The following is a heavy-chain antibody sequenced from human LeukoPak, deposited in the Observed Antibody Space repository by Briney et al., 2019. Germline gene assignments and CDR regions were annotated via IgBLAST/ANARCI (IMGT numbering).Heavy chain of an antibody. D-gene: IGHD3-22*01. J-gene: IGHJ6*03. V-gene: IGHV1-8*01. Sequence: ASVKVSCKASGYTFTNYDINWVRQATGHRLEWMGWMNPNSGNTGYAHKFQGRVTMTRNTSISTAYMELSSLRSEDTAVYYCARNYYDSSGYYLSLYYYYYYMDVWGKGTTVTVSS. CDR2: MNPNSGNT. CDR3: ARNYYDSSGYYLSLYYYYYYMDV. CDR1: GYTFTNYD.